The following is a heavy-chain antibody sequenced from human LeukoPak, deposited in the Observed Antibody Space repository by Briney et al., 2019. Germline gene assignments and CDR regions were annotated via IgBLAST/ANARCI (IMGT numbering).Heavy chain of an antibody. D-gene: IGHD6-19*01. CDR2: IWYDGSNK. V-gene: IGHV3-33*01. J-gene: IGHJ4*02. CDR3: ASSSGWSLDDDY. Sequence: PGGSLRLSCAASGFTFSSYGMHWVRQAPGKGLEWVAVIWYDGSNKYYADSVKGRFTISRDNSKNTLYLQMNSLRAEDTAVYYCASSSGWSLDDDYWGQGTLVTVSS. CDR1: GFTFSSYG.